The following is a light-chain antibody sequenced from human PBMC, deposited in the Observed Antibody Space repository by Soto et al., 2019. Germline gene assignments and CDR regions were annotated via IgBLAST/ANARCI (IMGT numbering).Light chain of an antibody. CDR3: QLYNSYST. CDR1: QSISSW. V-gene: IGKV1-5*03. CDR2: KAS. J-gene: IGKJ1*01. Sequence: DIQMTQSPSTLSASVGDRVTITCRASQSISSWLAWYQQKPGKAPKLLIYKASSLESGVPSRFSGSGSGTEFTLTISSLQPDDFAAYYRQLYNSYSTFGQGTKVAIK.